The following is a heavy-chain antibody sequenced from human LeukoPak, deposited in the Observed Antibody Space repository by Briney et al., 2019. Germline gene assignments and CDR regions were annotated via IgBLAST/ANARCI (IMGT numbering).Heavy chain of an antibody. D-gene: IGHD1-26*01. CDR1: GYTLTELS. J-gene: IGHJ4*02. V-gene: IGHV1-24*01. CDR2: FDPEDGET. Sequence: ASVKVSCKVSGYTLTELSMHWVRQAPGKGLEWMGGFDPEDGETIYAQKFQGRVTMTEDTSTDTAYMELSSLRSEDTAVYYCATDGSCLYNFDYWGQGTLVTVSS. CDR3: ATDGSCLYNFDY.